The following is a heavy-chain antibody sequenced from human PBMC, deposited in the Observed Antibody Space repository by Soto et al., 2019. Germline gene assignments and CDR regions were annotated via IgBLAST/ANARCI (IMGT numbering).Heavy chain of an antibody. CDR1: GFTFSSYS. Sequence: EVQLVESGGGLVKPGGSLRLSCAASGFTFSSYSMNWVRQAPGKGLEWVSSISSSSSYIYYADSVKGRFTISRDNAKNSLYLQLNSLRAEDTAVYYCARAQGKEIGFVYWGQGTLVTVSS. CDR3: ARAQGKEIGFVY. V-gene: IGHV3-21*01. J-gene: IGHJ4*02. CDR2: ISSSSSYI.